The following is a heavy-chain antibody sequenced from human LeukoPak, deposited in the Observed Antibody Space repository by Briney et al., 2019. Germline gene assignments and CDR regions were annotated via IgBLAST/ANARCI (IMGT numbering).Heavy chain of an antibody. Sequence: ASVKVSCKASGYTFTTYPINWVRQAPGQGLEWMGWIDTNTGSPTYAQGLTGQFVFSLDTSVSTAFLQINSLKAEDTALYYCGRGIDPTGYFNYGGKGPLVTVSS. CDR2: IDTNTGSP. J-gene: IGHJ4*02. CDR1: GYTFTTYP. D-gene: IGHD3-9*01. CDR3: GRGIDPTGYFNY. V-gene: IGHV7-4-1*02.